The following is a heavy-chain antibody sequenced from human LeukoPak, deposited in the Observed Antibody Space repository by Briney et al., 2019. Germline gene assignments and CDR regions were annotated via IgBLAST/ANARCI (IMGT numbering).Heavy chain of an antibody. CDR1: GYSISSGYY. CDR3: ARLEGSYPYSYYMDV. D-gene: IGHD2-21*01. Sequence: PSETLSLTCTVSGYSISSGYYWGWIRQPPGKGLEWIGSIYHSGSTYYNPSLKSRVTISVDTSKNQFSLKLSSVTAADTAVYYCARLEGSYPYSYYMDVWGKGTTVTISS. V-gene: IGHV4-38-2*02. CDR2: IYHSGST. J-gene: IGHJ6*03.